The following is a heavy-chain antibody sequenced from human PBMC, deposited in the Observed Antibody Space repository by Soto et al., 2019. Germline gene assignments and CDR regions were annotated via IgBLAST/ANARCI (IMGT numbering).Heavy chain of an antibody. CDR2: IDWDDDK. CDR3: ARIRYSSGWYYFDY. V-gene: IGHV2-70*11. Sequence: SGPTLVNPTQTLTLTCTFSGFSLSTSGMCVSWIRQPPGKALEWLARIDWDDDKYYSTSLKTRLTISKDTPKNQVVLTMTNMDPVDTATYYCARIRYSSGWYYFDYWGQGTLVTVSS. CDR1: GFSLSTSGMC. D-gene: IGHD6-19*01. J-gene: IGHJ4*02.